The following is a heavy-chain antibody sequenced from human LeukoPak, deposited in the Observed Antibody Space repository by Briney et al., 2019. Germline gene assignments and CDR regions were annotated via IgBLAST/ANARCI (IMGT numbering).Heavy chain of an antibody. D-gene: IGHD2-2*01. V-gene: IGHV1-8*01. CDR2: MNPNSGNT. CDR3: ARGVEEYNWFDP. J-gene: IGHJ5*02. CDR1: GYTFTSYD. Sequence: ASVKVSCKASGYTFTSYDINWVRQATGQGLEWMGWMNPNSGNTGYAQKFQGRVTMTRNTSISTAYMELSSLRSEDTAVYHCARGVEEYNWFDPWGQGTLVTVSS.